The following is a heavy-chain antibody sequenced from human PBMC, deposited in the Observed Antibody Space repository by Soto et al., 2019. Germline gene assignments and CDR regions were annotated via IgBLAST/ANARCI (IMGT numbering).Heavy chain of an antibody. V-gene: IGHV5-51*01. CDR3: ATEAAIFGVAHFDN. D-gene: IGHD3-3*01. CDR2: IEPGDSET. CDR1: GYRFTSYS. J-gene: IGHJ4*02. Sequence: GESLKISCKGSGYRFTSYSIGRVRQMPGKGLQWMGIIEPGDSETTYSPSFQGQVTMSVDKSISTDYLQLRSLKASNTAMYYCATEAAIFGVAHFDNWGQGTLVTVSS.